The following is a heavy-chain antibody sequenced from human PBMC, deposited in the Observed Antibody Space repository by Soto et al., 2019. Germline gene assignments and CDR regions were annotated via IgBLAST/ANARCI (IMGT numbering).Heavy chain of an antibody. V-gene: IGHV4-30-4*01. D-gene: IGHD3-10*01. J-gene: IGHJ6*02. CDR2: IYYSGST. CDR3: AREITMVRGVRYYYYGMDV. Sequence: PSETLSLTCTVSGGSISSGDYYWSWIRQPPGKGLEWIGYIYYSGSTYYNPSLKSRVTISVDTSKNQFSLKLSSVTAADTAVYYCAREITMVRGVRYYYYGMDVWGQGTTVTVSS. CDR1: GGSISSGDYY.